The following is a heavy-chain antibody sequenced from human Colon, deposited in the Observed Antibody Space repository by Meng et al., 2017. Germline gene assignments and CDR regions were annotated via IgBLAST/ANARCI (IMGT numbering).Heavy chain of an antibody. J-gene: IGHJ5*02. Sequence: GGSLRLSCEASGFAFSDAWMSWVRQAPGKGREWVGRVRSKPAGGITEYAAPVKGRFIISRDDSKNTMFLQMNSLKSEDTAVYFCTTTYGTGPWGQGTLVTVSS. V-gene: IGHV3-15*01. D-gene: IGHD1-1*01. CDR1: GFAFSDAW. CDR3: TTTYGTGP. CDR2: VRSKPAGGIT.